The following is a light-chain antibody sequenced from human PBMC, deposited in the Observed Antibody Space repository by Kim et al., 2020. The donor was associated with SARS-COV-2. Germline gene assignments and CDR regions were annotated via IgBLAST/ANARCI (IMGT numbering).Light chain of an antibody. Sequence: PGKTARITGGGSNIGSKSVHWYQQKPGQAPVLVVYDDNDRTSGIPERFCGSNSGNTATLTISRVEAEDEADYYCQVWDSSSDPYVFGTGTKVTVL. J-gene: IGLJ1*01. CDR1: NIGSKS. CDR3: QVWDSSSDPYV. V-gene: IGLV3-21*03. CDR2: DDN.